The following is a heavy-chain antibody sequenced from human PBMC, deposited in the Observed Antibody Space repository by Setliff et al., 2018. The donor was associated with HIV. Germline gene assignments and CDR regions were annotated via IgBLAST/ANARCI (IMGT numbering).Heavy chain of an antibody. J-gene: IGHJ4*02. D-gene: IGHD3-22*01. CDR2: VNPNSGDE. CDR3: ARGRGRYYDSRSYLDY. CDR1: GYTFTGHY. V-gene: IGHV1-2*02. Sequence: ASVKVSCKASGYTFTGHYLHWVRQAPGQGLEWLGWVNPNSGDEIYAQNFQGRVTRTRNTSISTAYMELSGLRSEDTAVYYCARGRGRYYDSRSYLDYWGQGTLVTVSS.